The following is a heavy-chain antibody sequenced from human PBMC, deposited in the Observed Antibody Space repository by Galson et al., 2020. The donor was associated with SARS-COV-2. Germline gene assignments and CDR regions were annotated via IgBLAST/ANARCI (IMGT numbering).Heavy chain of an antibody. CDR1: GFIFTNYD. V-gene: IGHV3-48*03. CDR3: ASPYLAAASFFGAFDL. J-gene: IGHJ3*01. Sequence: GESLKISCAASGFIFTNYDMNWVRQAPGKGLEWVSYISDSGTNIYYADSVKGRFTISRDNTKNSVYLQMTSVRAEDTAVYYCASPYLAAASFFGAFDLWGRGTMVTVSS. CDR2: ISDSGTNI. D-gene: IGHD6-13*01.